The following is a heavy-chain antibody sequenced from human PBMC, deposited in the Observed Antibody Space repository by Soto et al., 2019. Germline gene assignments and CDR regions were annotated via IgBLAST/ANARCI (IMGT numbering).Heavy chain of an antibody. CDR1: GGSFSSFC. J-gene: IGHJ4*02. CDR3: VSYGSGTYYRGYSFDF. D-gene: IGHD3-10*01. V-gene: IGHV4-34*01. CDR2: IHHSGTT. Sequence: PSETLSLTCTVYGGSFSSFCWSWIRQSPGKGLEWIGEIHHSGTTNYNPSLKSRVTISVDTSKNQFSLELSSVTAADTVLYYCVSYGSGTYYRGYSFDFWSQGSLVT.